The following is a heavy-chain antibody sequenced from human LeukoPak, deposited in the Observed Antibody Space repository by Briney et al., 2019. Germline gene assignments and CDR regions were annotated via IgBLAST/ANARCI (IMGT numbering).Heavy chain of an antibody. Sequence: ASVKVSCKASGGTFSSYAISGVRQAPGQGREWMGRIIPILGIANYAQKFQGRVTITADKSTSTAYMELSSLRSEDTAVYYCARSGTDVDGGAFDIWGQGTIVTVSS. D-gene: IGHD3-10*01. CDR3: ARSGTDVDGGAFDI. V-gene: IGHV1-69*04. CDR2: IIPILGIA. J-gene: IGHJ3*02. CDR1: GGTFSSYA.